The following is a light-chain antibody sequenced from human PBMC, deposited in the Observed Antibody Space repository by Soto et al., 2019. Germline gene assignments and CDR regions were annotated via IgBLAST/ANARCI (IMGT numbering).Light chain of an antibody. J-gene: IGKJ2*01. CDR2: DAS. CDR3: PPHGHSPHS. Sequence: EIALTQSPDTLYLSPGERGTLSCRASQSVTRSSLAWYQQKPGQPPRLLIYDASTRAARIPDRFSGCGSGTDFTLAITRLEPEDLAVYFFPPHGHSPHSFGQGTKLEI. V-gene: IGKV3-20*01. CDR1: QSVTRSS.